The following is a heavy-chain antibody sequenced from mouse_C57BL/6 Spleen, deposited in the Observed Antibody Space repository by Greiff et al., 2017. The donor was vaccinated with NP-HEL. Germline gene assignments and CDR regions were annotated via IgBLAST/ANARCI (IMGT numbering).Heavy chain of an antibody. CDR2: INPNNGGT. J-gene: IGHJ1*03. CDR1: GYTFTDYN. D-gene: IGHD2-3*01. CDR3: ARGGDGYYVGWYFDV. Sequence: VQLKESGPELVKPGASVKMSCKASGYTFTDYNMHWVKQSHGKSLEWIGYINPNNGGTSYNQKFKGKATLTVNKSSSTAYMELRSLTSEDSAVYYCARGGDGYYVGWYFDVWGTGTTVTVSS. V-gene: IGHV1-22*01.